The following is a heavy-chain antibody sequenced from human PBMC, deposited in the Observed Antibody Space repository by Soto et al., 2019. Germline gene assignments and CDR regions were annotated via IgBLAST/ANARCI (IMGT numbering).Heavy chain of an antibody. V-gene: IGHV4-61*01. Sequence: SETLSLTCTVSGGSVSSGSYYWSWIRQPPGKGLEWIGYIYYSGSTNYNPSLKSRVTISVDTSKNQFSLKLSSVTAADTAVYYCAGVYCSSTSCYDWFDPWGQGTLVTVSS. CDR2: IYYSGST. J-gene: IGHJ5*02. D-gene: IGHD2-2*01. CDR1: GGSVSSGSYY. CDR3: AGVYCSSTSCYDWFDP.